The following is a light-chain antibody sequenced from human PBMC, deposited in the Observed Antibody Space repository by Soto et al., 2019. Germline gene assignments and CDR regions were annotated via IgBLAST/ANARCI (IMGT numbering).Light chain of an antibody. Sequence: QSVLTQPAPVSGSPGQSITISCTGTSSDVDGYNYVSWYQQHPGKAPKLMIYDVSNRPSGVSNRFSGSKSGNTASLTISGLQAEDEADYYCSPYTSSSTLGVFGTGTKVTVL. CDR3: SPYTSSSTLGV. CDR2: DVS. CDR1: SSDVDGYNY. J-gene: IGLJ1*01. V-gene: IGLV2-14*01.